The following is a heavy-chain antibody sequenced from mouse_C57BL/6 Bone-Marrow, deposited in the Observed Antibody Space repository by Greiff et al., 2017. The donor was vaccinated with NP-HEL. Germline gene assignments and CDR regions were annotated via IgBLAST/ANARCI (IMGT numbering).Heavy chain of an antibody. J-gene: IGHJ2*01. CDR3: ARDTGDAFDN. D-gene: IGHD3-1*01. V-gene: IGHV1-53*01. CDR2: INPNNGGT. CDR1: GYTFTSYW. Sequence: VQLQQSGTELVKPGASVKLSCKASGYTFTSYWMHWLKQRPGQGLEWIGNINPNNGGTNDNEKFKTKATLTVDNSSSTAYMQLSSLTSEDSAVYYCARDTGDAFDNWGQGTTLTVSS.